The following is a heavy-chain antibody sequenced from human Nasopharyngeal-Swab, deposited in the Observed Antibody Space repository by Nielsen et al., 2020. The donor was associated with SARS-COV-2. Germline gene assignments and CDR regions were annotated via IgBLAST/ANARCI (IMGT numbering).Heavy chain of an antibody. CDR2: ISSSGSTI. J-gene: IGHJ4*02. D-gene: IGHD6-13*01. V-gene: IGHV3-11*01. CDR3: ARIAAAELELLDY. Sequence: WIPQPPGKGLEWVSYISSSGSTIYYADSVKGRFTISRDNAKNSLYLQMNSLRAEDTAVYYCARIAAAELELLDYWGQGTLVTVSS.